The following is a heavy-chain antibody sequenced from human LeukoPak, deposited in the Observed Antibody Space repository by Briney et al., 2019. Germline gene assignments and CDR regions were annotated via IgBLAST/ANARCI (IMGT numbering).Heavy chain of an antibody. CDR2: IDPSDSYT. Sequence: GESLKISCKGSGYSFTSYWISWVRQMPGKGLERMGRIDPSDSYTNYSPSFQGHVTISADKSISTAYLQWSSLKASDTAMYYCASRPLYDYVWGSYRSWGQGTLVTVSS. D-gene: IGHD3-16*02. CDR1: GYSFTSYW. V-gene: IGHV5-10-1*01. J-gene: IGHJ4*02. CDR3: ASRPLYDYVWGSYRS.